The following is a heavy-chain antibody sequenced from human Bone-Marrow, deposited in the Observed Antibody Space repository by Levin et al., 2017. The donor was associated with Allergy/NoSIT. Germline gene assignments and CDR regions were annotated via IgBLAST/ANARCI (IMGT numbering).Heavy chain of an antibody. CDR2: IYASGRT. Sequence: SETLSLTCSVSDDSISSASYYWNWIRQPAGKGLEWIGRIYASGRTDYNPSLKSRVAISKDTSKHQFSLTLTSVTAADTAVYYCARVQLLRGINAFDFWGQGTVVTVSS. CDR3: ARVQLLRGINAFDF. J-gene: IGHJ3*01. D-gene: IGHD3-10*01. CDR1: DDSISSASYY. V-gene: IGHV4-61*02.